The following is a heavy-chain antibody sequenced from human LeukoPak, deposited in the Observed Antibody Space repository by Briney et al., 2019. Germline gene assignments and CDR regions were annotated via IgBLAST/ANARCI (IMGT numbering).Heavy chain of an antibody. D-gene: IGHD3-22*01. CDR1: GDSISSGDYY. Sequence: SETLSLTCTVSGDSISSGDYYWSWIRQPAGKGLEWIGRISSSGSTNYNPSLKSRATITVDTSNNQFSLKLSSVTAADTAVYFCARGPYSYDSSGAFDIWGQGTMVTVSS. J-gene: IGHJ3*02. V-gene: IGHV4-61*02. CDR3: ARGPYSYDSSGAFDI. CDR2: ISSSGST.